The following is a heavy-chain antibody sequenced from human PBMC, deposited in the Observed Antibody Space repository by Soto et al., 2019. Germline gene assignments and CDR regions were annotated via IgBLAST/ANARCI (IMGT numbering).Heavy chain of an antibody. D-gene: IGHD6-13*01. V-gene: IGHV3-73*01. CDR1: GFTLSDSA. CDR3: AKDQGSSWYEIDY. CDR2: IRSKVNTYAT. Sequence: GGSLTLSCAASGFTLSDSAMHWVRQASGKGLEWVGRIRSKVNTYATAYAASVKGRFTISRDDSMSTTYLQMNSLKVEDTAVYYCAKDQGSSWYEIDYWGQGT. J-gene: IGHJ4*02.